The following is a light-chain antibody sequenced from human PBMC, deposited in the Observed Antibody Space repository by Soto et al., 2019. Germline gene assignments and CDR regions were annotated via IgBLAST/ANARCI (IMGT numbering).Light chain of an antibody. V-gene: IGKV3-20*01. CDR3: QQYGSSPGT. J-gene: IGKJ4*02. Sequence: EIVLTQSPGTLSLSPGERATLSCRASQSVSSGYLAWYQQKPGQAPRLLIYGASSRATGIPDRFSGSESGTDFTLTISRLEPEDFAVYYCQQYGSSPGTFGGRTKVEIK. CDR2: GAS. CDR1: QSVSSGY.